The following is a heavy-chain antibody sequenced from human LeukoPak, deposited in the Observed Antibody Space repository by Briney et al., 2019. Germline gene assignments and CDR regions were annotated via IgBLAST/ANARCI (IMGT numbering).Heavy chain of an antibody. CDR3: AKGGESYYDSSGYIGWFDP. CDR1: GFTFSSYE. D-gene: IGHD3-22*01. V-gene: IGHV3-48*03. CDR2: ISSSGSTI. Sequence: HPGGSLRLSCAASGFTFSSYEMNWVRQAPGKGLEWVSYISSSGSTIYYADSVKGRFTISRDDAKNSLYLQMNSLRAEDTALYYCAKGGESYYDSSGYIGWFDPWGQGTLVTVSS. J-gene: IGHJ5*02.